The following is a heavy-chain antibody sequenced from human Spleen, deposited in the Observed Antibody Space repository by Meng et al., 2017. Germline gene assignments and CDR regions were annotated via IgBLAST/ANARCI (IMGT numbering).Heavy chain of an antibody. CDR2: ISWNSGSI. V-gene: IGHV3-9*03. D-gene: IGHD4-17*01. Sequence: SLKISCAASGFTFDDYAMHWVRQAPGKGLEWVSGISWNSGSIRYADSVKGRFTISRDNAKNSLYLQMNSLRAEDMALYYCAKSYGDYSMGGLYYYGMDVWGQGTTVTVSS. CDR1: GFTFDDYA. J-gene: IGHJ6*02. CDR3: AKSYGDYSMGGLYYYGMDV.